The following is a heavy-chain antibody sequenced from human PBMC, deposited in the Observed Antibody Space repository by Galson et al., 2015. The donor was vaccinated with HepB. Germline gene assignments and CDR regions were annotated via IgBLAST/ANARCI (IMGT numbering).Heavy chain of an antibody. V-gene: IGHV3-30-3*01. CDR2: ISYDGSNK. J-gene: IGHJ6*03. CDR1: GFTFSSYA. Sequence: SLRLSCAASGFTFSSYAMHWVRQAPGKGLEWVAVISYDGSNKYYADSVKGRFTISRDNSKNTLYLQMNSLRAEDTAVYYCARDYASPGYSSGWYSYYYYYMDVWGKGTTVTVSS. CDR3: ARDYASPGYSSGWYSYYYYYMDV. D-gene: IGHD6-19*01.